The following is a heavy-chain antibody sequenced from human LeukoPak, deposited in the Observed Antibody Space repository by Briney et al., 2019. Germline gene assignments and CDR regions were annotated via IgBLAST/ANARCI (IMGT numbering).Heavy chain of an antibody. D-gene: IGHD3-3*01. Sequence: SETLSLTCTVSGGSISSNTYYWGWIRQPPGKGLEWIGSIYYSGSTYYNPSLKSRVTISVDTSKNQFSLKLSSATAADTAVYYCARASLTPTYDFWSGYLDLYYFDYWGQGTLVTVSS. CDR3: ARASLTPTYDFWSGYLDLYYFDY. V-gene: IGHV4-39*07. J-gene: IGHJ4*02. CDR2: IYYSGST. CDR1: GGSISSNTYY.